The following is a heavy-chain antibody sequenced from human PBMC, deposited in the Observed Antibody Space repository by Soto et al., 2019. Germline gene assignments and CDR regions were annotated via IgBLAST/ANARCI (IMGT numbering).Heavy chain of an antibody. V-gene: IGHV4-39*01. Sequence: QLQLQESGPGLVKHSETLSLTCTVSGGSISSSTYYWGWLRQPPGKGLEWIGSIYYSGSTHYNPSLKSRVTISVATAKNQFSLKLSSVTAADTAVYYCARPLFRGVINDPFDLWGQGTLVTVSS. CDR2: IYYSGST. D-gene: IGHD3-16*02. CDR1: GGSISSSTYY. J-gene: IGHJ3*01. CDR3: ARPLFRGVINDPFDL.